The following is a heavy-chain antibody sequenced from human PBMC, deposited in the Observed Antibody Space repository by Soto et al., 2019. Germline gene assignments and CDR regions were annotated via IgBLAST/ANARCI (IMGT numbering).Heavy chain of an antibody. Sequence: SETLSLTCAVYGGSFSGYYWSWIRQPPGKGLEWIGEINHSGSTNYNPSLKSRVTISVDTSKNTLYLQMNSLRAEDTAVYYCAKDLSPYYYYGSGSYYKARNYYYYYGMDVWGQGTTVTVSS. CDR3: AKDLSPYYYYGSGSYYKARNYYYYYGMDV. CDR1: GGSFSGYY. J-gene: IGHJ6*02. CDR2: INHSGST. D-gene: IGHD3-10*01. V-gene: IGHV4-34*01.